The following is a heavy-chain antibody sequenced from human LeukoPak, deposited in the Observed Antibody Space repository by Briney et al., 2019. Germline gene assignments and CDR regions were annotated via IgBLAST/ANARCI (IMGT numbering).Heavy chain of an antibody. CDR2: IYYSGST. V-gene: IGHV4-39*01. J-gene: IGHJ4*02. CDR3: ARVGSGSYYDFILVHY. Sequence: SETLSLTCTVSGGSISSSSYYWGWIRQPPGKGLEWIGSIYYSGSTYYNPSLKSRVTISVDTSKNQFSLKLSSVTAADTAVYYCARVGSGSYYDFILVHYWGQGTLVTVPS. D-gene: IGHD1-26*01. CDR1: GGSISSSSYY.